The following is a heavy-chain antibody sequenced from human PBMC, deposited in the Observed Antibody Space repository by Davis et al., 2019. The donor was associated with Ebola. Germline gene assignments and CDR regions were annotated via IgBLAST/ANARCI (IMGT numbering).Heavy chain of an antibody. CDR3: AREVVVVPAASRGIYYYGMDV. CDR1: GYTFTSYD. V-gene: IGHV1-8*01. J-gene: IGHJ6*02. D-gene: IGHD2-2*01. Sequence: ASVKVSCKASGYTFTSYDINWVRQATGQGLEWMGWMNPNSGNTGYAQKFQGRVTMTRNTSISTAYMELSRLRSDDTAVYYCAREVVVVPAASRGIYYYGMDVWGQGTLVTVSS. CDR2: MNPNSGNT.